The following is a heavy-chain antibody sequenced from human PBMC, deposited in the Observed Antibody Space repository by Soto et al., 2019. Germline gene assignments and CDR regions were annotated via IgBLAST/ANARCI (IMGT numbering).Heavy chain of an antibody. CDR1: GFTFSSYW. CDR2: INSDGSST. Sequence: PGGSLRLSCAASGFTFSSYWMHWVRQAPGKGLVWVSRINSDGSSTSYADSVKGRFTISRGNAKNTLYLQMNSLRAEDTAVYYCAREATVAPFDYWGKGTLVTVSS. V-gene: IGHV3-74*01. D-gene: IGHD4-17*01. CDR3: AREATVAPFDY. J-gene: IGHJ4*02.